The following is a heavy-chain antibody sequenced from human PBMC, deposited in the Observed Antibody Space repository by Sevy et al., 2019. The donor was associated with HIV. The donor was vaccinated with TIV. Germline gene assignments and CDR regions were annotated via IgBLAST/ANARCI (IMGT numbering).Heavy chain of an antibody. CDR3: TKFYGTGSYVDY. CDR2: IKEDGSEQ. V-gene: IGHV3-7*01. Sequence: ETLSLTCAVSGYSISSGYYWGWIRQPPGKGLEWVANIKEDGSEQYYVDSVKGRFTVSRDNAKNSLYLQMNSLRAEDTAVYYCTKFYGTGSYVDYWGQGTLVTVSS. CDR1: GYSISSGYY. J-gene: IGHJ4*02. D-gene: IGHD6-19*01.